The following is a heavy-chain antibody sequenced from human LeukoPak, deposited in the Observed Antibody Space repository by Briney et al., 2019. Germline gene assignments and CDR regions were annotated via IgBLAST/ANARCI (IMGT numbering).Heavy chain of an antibody. Sequence: SVKVSCKASGGTFSSYAISWVRQAPGQGLEWMGWIIPIFGTANYAQKFQGRVTITADESTSTAYMELSSLRSEDTAVYYCARDGSSWYVTGQYLNYWGQGTLVTVSS. CDR2: IIPIFGTA. V-gene: IGHV1-69*13. CDR1: GGTFSSYA. CDR3: ARDGSSWYVTGQYLNY. J-gene: IGHJ4*02. D-gene: IGHD6-13*01.